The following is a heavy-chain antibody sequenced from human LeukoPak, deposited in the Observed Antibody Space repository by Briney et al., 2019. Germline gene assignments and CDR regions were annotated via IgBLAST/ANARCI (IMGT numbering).Heavy chain of an antibody. J-gene: IGHJ6*03. D-gene: IGHD3-3*01. CDR2: IWYDGSSE. CDR1: GVNFGSYG. CDR3: AKDDNWRGSYNYYYMDV. V-gene: IGHV3-33*06. Sequence: GGSLRLSCVASGVNFGSYGMHWVRQAPGKGLEWVAVIWYDGSSEQYADSVKGRFTISRDNSRDTLYLQMNSLRAEDTAVYYCAKDDNWRGSYNYYYMDVWGKGTSVTVSS.